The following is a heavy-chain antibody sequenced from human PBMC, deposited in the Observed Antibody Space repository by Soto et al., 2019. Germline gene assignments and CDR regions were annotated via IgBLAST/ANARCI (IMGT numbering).Heavy chain of an antibody. V-gene: IGHV3-30*18. CDR1: GFTFSSYG. Sequence: QVQLVESGGGVVQPGRSLRLSCAASGFTFSSYGMHWVRQAPGKGLEWVAGISYDGSNEYYADSVKGLFTISRVNSKNTLYMPMNSLGAEDTAVYYCAKTPFDFWRGYNAYFDYLGQGTLVTVSS. CDR3: AKTPFDFWRGYNAYFDY. CDR2: ISYDGSNE. J-gene: IGHJ4*02. D-gene: IGHD3-3*01.